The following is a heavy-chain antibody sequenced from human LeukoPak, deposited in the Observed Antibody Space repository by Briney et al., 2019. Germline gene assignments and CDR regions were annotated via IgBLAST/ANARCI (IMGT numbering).Heavy chain of an antibody. D-gene: IGHD2-2*01. CDR3: ARHSQYQLLYFDY. V-gene: IGHV4-59*08. Sequence: SETLSLTCTVSGGSISSYYWSWIRQPPGKGLEWIGYINYSGSTNYNPSLKSRLTISVDTSKNQFSLKLSSVTAADTAVYYCARHSQYQLLYFDYWGQGTLVTVSS. CDR2: INYSGST. CDR1: GGSISSYY. J-gene: IGHJ4*02.